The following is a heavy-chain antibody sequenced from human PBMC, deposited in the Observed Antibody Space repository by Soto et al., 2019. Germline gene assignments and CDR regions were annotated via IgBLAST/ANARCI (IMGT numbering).Heavy chain of an antibody. J-gene: IGHJ5*02. V-gene: IGHV4-31*03. Sequence: PSETLSLTCTVSGGSISSGGYYWSWIRQHPGKGLEWIGYIYYSGSTYYNPSLKSRVTISVDTSKNQSSLKLSSVTAADTAVYYCARVSATLAAAGWMNWFDPWGQGTLVTVSS. CDR1: GGSISSGGYY. CDR2: IYYSGST. CDR3: ARVSATLAAAGWMNWFDP. D-gene: IGHD6-13*01.